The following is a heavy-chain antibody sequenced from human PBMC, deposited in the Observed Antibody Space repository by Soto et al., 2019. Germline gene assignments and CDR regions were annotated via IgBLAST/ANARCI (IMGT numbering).Heavy chain of an antibody. CDR3: ARREDDKSFWFDP. V-gene: IGHV4-59*01. CDR1: GGSISSYY. J-gene: IGHJ5*02. D-gene: IGHD3-22*01. Sequence: LSLTCTVSGGSISSYYWSWIRQPPGKGLEWIGYIYYSGSTNYNPSLKSRVTISVDTSKNQFSLKLSSVTAADTAVYYCARREDDKSFWFDPWGQGTLVTVSS. CDR2: IYYSGST.